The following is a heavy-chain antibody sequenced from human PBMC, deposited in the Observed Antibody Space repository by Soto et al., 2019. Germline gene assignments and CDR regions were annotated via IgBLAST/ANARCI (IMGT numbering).Heavy chain of an antibody. D-gene: IGHD6-19*01. CDR3: AKDEDSSCWYTYYYYYYGMDV. V-gene: IGHV3-23*01. Sequence: PGGSLRLSCAASGFTFSSYAMSWVRQAPGKGLEWVSAISGSGGSTYYADSVKGRFTISRDNSKNTLYLQMNSLRAEDTAVYYCAKDEDSSCWYTYYYYYYGMDVWGQGTTVTVSS. CDR2: ISGSGGST. J-gene: IGHJ6*02. CDR1: GFTFSSYA.